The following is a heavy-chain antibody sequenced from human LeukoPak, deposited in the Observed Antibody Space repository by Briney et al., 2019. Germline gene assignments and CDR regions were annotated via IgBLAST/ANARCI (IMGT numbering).Heavy chain of an antibody. V-gene: IGHV3-30*18. J-gene: IGHJ6*02. CDR3: AKGLLWFGELLLAPDYYYYYGMDV. CDR2: ISYDGSNK. CDR1: GFTFSSYG. D-gene: IGHD3-10*01. Sequence: PGRSLRLSCAASGFTFSSYGMHWVRQAPGKGLEWVAVISYDGSNKYYADSVKGRFTISRDNSKNTLYLQMNSLRAEDTAVYYCAKGLLWFGELLLAPDYYYYYGMDVWGQGTTVTVSS.